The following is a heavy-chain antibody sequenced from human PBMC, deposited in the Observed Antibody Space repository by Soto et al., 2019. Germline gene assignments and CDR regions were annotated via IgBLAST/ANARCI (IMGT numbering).Heavy chain of an antibody. CDR2: ISFDGNNK. D-gene: IGHD1-26*01. Sequence: QVQLVESGGGVVQPGRSLRLSCAASGFTFSHYGMHWVRQAPGKGLEWVAIISFDGNNKYYADSVKGRFTISRDNSKNTLYLQINSLRVEDTAVYYCAKNFGGSSPGVDYWGKGTLVTVSS. CDR3: AKNFGGSSPGVDY. CDR1: GFTFSHYG. V-gene: IGHV3-30*18. J-gene: IGHJ4*02.